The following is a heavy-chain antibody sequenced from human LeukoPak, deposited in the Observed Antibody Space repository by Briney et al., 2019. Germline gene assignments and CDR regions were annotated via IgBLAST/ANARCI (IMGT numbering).Heavy chain of an antibody. D-gene: IGHD1-1*01. V-gene: IGHV1-18*01. CDR3: ARGTGATGY. CDR1: GYTFTSYG. J-gene: IGHJ4*02. Sequence: GASVKVSCKASGYTFTSYGISWVRQAPGQGLEWMGWISAYNGNTNYAQKFQGRVTITADESTSTAYMELSSLRSEDTAVYYCARGTGATGYWGQGTLVTVSS. CDR2: ISAYNGNT.